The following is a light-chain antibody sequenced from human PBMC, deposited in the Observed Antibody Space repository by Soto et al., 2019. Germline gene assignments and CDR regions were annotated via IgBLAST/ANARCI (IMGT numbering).Light chain of an antibody. V-gene: IGLV1-44*01. CDR1: SSNIGSNT. J-gene: IGLJ2*01. CDR2: SND. CDR3: AAWDGSLNGWV. Sequence: QSVLTRAPSASGTPGQRVTISCSGSSSNIGSNTVSWYQQVPGTAPKLLIYSNDQRPSGVPDRFSGSKSGTSASLAIGGLQSEDEADYYCAAWDGSLNGWVFGGGTKRTVL.